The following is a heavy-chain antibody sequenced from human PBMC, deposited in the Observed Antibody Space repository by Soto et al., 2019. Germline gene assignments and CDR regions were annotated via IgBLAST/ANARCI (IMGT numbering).Heavy chain of an antibody. J-gene: IGHJ4*02. CDR2: ISGSGGST. Sequence: GGSLRLSCAAPVFTFSSYAMSWVRQAPGKGLGWVSAISGSGGSTYYADSVKGRFTISRDNSKNTLYLQMNSLRAEDTAVYYCAKDSPQKNYGGNPPDYWGQGTLVTVSS. CDR3: AKDSPQKNYGGNPPDY. CDR1: VFTFSSYA. V-gene: IGHV3-23*01. D-gene: IGHD2-15*01.